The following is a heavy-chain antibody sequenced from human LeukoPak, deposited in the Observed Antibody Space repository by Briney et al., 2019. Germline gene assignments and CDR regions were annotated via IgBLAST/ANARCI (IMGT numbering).Heavy chain of an antibody. CDR1: GGSISSYY. CDR3: ARSSPPTMIVVVPSSAFDI. CDR2: IYYSGST. V-gene: IGHV4-59*01. D-gene: IGHD3-22*01. J-gene: IGHJ3*02. Sequence: PSENLSLTCTVSGGSISSYYWSWIRQPPGKGLEWIGYIYYSGSTNYNPSLKSRVTISVDTSKNQFSLKLSSVTAADTAVYYCARSSPPTMIVVVPSSAFDIWGQGTMVTVSS.